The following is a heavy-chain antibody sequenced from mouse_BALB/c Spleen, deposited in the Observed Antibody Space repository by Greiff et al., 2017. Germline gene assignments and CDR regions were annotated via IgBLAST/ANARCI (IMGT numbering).Heavy chain of an antibody. CDR2: ISYDGSN. V-gene: IGHV3-6*02. J-gene: IGHJ4*01. CDR1: GYSITSGYY. D-gene: IGHD1-1*01. CDR3: ARYYGSRYYYAMDY. Sequence: EVQVVESGPGLVKPSQSLSLTCSVTGYSITSGYYWNWIRQFPGNKLEWMGYISYDGSNNYNPSLKNRISITRDTSKNQFFLKLNSVTTEDTATYYCARYYGSRYYYAMDYWGQGTSVTVSS.